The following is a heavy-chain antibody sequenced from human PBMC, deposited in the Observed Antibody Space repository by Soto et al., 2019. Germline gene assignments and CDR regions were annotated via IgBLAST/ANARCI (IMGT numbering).Heavy chain of an antibody. CDR2: IEHSGST. Sequence: SETLSLTCSVHGASFSCYSLRLIRQPPGKGLEWIGDIEHSGSTNYNSSLRSRVTISLDTSKNHFSLKLNSVTAADTAVYYCARVGANPSDYWGQGTQVTVSS. CDR3: ARVGANPSDY. V-gene: IGHV4-34*01. CDR1: GASFSCYS. J-gene: IGHJ4*02. D-gene: IGHD1-26*01.